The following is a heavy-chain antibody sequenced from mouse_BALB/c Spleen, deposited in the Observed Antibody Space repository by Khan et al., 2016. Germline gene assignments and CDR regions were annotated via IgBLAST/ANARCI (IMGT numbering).Heavy chain of an antibody. CDR2: INPDSSTI. J-gene: IGHJ4*01. CDR3: ARLGQLWLRAMDY. V-gene: IGHV4-1*02. D-gene: IGHD3-2*01. CDR1: GFDFSRYW. Sequence: EVKLLESGGGLVQPGGSLKLSCAASGFDFSRYWMSWVRQAPGKGLEWIGEINPDSSTINYTPSLKDKFIISRDNAKNTLYLQMSKVRSEDTALYYCARLGQLWLRAMDYWGQGTSVTVSS.